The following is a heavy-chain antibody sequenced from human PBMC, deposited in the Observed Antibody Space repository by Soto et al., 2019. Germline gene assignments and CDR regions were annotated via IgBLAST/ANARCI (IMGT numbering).Heavy chain of an antibody. CDR1: GVSLTTTSW. CDR2: IHHSGSP. CDR3: ARVTFGGGIIPFDL. V-gene: IGHV4-4*02. Sequence: QVQLQESGPGLVRPSETLSLTCTVSGVSLTTTSWWTSVRQPPGKGLERIGEIHHSGSPNYSPPLKNRVIISIDKSKNQFSLRLTSVTAADTAIYYCARVTFGGGIIPFDLWGQGTLVTVSS. D-gene: IGHD3-16*01. J-gene: IGHJ4*02.